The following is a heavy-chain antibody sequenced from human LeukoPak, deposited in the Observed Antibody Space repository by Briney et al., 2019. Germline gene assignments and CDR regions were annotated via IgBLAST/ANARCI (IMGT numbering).Heavy chain of an antibody. D-gene: IGHD6-19*01. J-gene: IGHJ4*02. CDR3: ARGGGAVAGTYYIDY. CDR1: GYTFTGYL. V-gene: IGHV1-2*02. CDR2: INPNSGAT. Sequence: GGSLKLSCTASGYTFTGYLMHWVRQAPGQGLEWMGCINPNSGATNYAQKFKGRFTMTRDTAINTSYMEMSSLRSDDTAVYYCARGGGAVAGTYYIDYWGQGTLVTVSS.